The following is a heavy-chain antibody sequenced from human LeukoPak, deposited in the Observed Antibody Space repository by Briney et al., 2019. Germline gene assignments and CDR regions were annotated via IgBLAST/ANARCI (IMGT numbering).Heavy chain of an antibody. CDR1: GFTFGDYV. J-gene: IGHJ4*02. CDR2: IRSKAYGGTT. V-gene: IGHV3-49*04. D-gene: IGHD3-3*01. Sequence: PGGSLRLSCTASGFTFGDYVMSWVRQAPGKGLEWVGFIRSKAYGGTTEYAASVNGRFTISRDDSKSFAYLQMDSLKTEDTAVYYCTKWQYDFWSGYYFDYWGQGTLVTVSS. CDR3: TKWQYDFWSGYYFDY.